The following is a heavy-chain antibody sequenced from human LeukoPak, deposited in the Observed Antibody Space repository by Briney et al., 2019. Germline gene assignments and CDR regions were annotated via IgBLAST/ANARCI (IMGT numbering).Heavy chain of an antibody. CDR2: IRFDGSNI. D-gene: IGHD1-26*01. CDR1: GISFSAHG. V-gene: IGHV3-33*01. Sequence: TGGSLRLSCAASGISFSAHGMHWVRQAPGKGLEWVAIIRFDGSNIHYADSVKGRFTISRDNSKNTLCLQMNSLRAEDTAVYCCVRDGVGATTYFGYFDHWGQGNLVTVSS. J-gene: IGHJ4*02. CDR3: VRDGVGATTYFGYFDH.